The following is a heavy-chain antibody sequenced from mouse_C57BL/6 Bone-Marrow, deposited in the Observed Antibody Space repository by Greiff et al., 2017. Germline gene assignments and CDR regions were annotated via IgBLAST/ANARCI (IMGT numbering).Heavy chain of an antibody. Sequence: QVQLQQPGAELVRPGSSVKLSCKASGYTFTSYWMDWVKQRPGQGLEWIGNIYPSDSETHYNQKFKDKATLTVDKSSSTAYMQLSSLTSADSAVDYCARSSYGSIHWYFDDWGTGTTVTVSS. CDR1: GYTFTSYW. V-gene: IGHV1-61*01. J-gene: IGHJ1*03. D-gene: IGHD1-1*01. CDR2: IYPSDSET. CDR3: ARSSYGSIHWYFDD.